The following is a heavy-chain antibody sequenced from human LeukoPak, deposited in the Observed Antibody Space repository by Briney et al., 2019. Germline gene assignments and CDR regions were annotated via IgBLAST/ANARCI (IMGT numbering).Heavy chain of an antibody. J-gene: IGHJ4*02. Sequence: SETLSLTCVVSGASISIGGYSWSWIRQPPGKGLEWIGCIYHTGGTQYNPSLKSRVTMSVDTSKNQFTLNLNSATAADTAVYYCARGTVLMGYASFDYWGQGALVTVSS. D-gene: IGHD2-8*01. CDR2: IYHTGGT. V-gene: IGHV4-30-2*01. CDR3: ARGTVLMGYASFDY. CDR1: GASISIGGYS.